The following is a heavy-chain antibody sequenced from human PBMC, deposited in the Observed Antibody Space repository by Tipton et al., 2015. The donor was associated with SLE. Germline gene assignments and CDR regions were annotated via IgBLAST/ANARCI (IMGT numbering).Heavy chain of an antibody. CDR1: GFTFSSHS. Sequence: SLRLSCAASGFTFSSHSMNWVRQAPGKGLEWVSSISSSSSYIYYADSVKGRFTISRDNAKNSLYLQMNSLRAEDTAVYYCAREGHSSGWQGDEYFQHWGQGTLVTVSS. J-gene: IGHJ1*01. CDR2: ISSSSSYI. D-gene: IGHD6-19*01. V-gene: IGHV3-21*04. CDR3: AREGHSSGWQGDEYFQH.